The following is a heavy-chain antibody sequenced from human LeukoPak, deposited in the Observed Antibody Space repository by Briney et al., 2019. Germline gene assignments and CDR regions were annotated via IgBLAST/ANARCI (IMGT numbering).Heavy chain of an antibody. J-gene: IGHJ4*02. CDR1: GFTFSSYE. CDR3: ARDKTRGLGYSYSKSGNYFDY. Sequence: GGSLRLSCAASGFTFSSYELNWVRQAPGKGLEWVSYISDTGSTIYYADSVEGRFTISRDNAKNSLYLQMNSLRAEDTAVYSCARDKTRGLGYSYSKSGNYFDYWGQGTLVTVSS. CDR2: ISDTGSTI. V-gene: IGHV3-48*03. D-gene: IGHD5-18*01.